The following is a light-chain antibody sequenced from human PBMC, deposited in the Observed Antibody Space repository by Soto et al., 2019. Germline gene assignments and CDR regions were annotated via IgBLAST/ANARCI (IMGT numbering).Light chain of an antibody. CDR3: SSYTTSNTRQIV. V-gene: IGLV2-14*03. CDR1: SGDVVGYNY. CDR2: DVS. J-gene: IGLJ1*01. Sequence: QSVLTQPASVSGAPGQSITLSCPGTSGDVVGYNYVSWYQHHPGKAPKLMIFDVSNRPSGVSNRFSGSKSGNTASLTISGLQPEDEADYYCSSYTTSNTRQIVFGTGTKVTVL.